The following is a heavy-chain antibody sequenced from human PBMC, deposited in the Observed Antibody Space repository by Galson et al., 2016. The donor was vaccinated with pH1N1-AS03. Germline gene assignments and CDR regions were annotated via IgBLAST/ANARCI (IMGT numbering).Heavy chain of an antibody. Sequence: SLRLSCAASGFTFSRYWMHWVRHVPGKGLVWVSRLNSEGRSTNYADSVKGRFTLSRDNAKNTLDLQMNSLRAEDTAVYDCTREPSVVLWFGELRSNNWLDPWGQGTLVTVSS. V-gene: IGHV3-74*01. CDR1: GFTFSRYW. J-gene: IGHJ5*02. D-gene: IGHD3-10*01. CDR3: TREPSVVLWFGELRSNNWLDP. CDR2: LNSEGRST.